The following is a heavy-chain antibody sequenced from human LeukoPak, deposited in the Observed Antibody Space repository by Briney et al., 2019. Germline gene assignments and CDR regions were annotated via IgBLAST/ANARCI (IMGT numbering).Heavy chain of an antibody. CDR3: ARARGGYSYGYFDY. V-gene: IGHV1-46*02. CDR2: INPSGGST. J-gene: IGHJ4*02. Sequence: ASVKIYCKASGYSFDSYYVHCLRQAPGQWLELMGIINPSGGSTNYAQKFQGRVTMTRDTSTSTVYMELGSLRSEDTAVYYCARARGGYSYGYFDYWGQGTLVTVSS. CDR1: GYSFDSYY. D-gene: IGHD5-18*01.